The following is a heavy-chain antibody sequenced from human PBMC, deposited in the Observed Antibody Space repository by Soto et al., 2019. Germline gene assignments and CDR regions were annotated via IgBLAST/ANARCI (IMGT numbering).Heavy chain of an antibody. CDR3: ARYATVTDYLNWFDP. CDR2: IYYTGST. J-gene: IGHJ5*02. V-gene: IGHV4-59*08. D-gene: IGHD4-17*01. CDR1: GGSISSYY. Sequence: SETLSLTCTVSGGSISSYYWSWIRQPPGKGLEWIGYIYYTGSTNYNPSLKSRVTISVDTSKNQFSLKLSSVTAADTAVYYCARYATVTDYLNWFDPWGQGTLVTVSS.